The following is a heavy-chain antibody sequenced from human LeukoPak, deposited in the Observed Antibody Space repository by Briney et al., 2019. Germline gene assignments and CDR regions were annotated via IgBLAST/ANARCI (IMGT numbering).Heavy chain of an antibody. CDR3: AIRRFGELLNEDNWFDP. D-gene: IGHD3-10*01. Sequence: PSETLSLTCTVSGGSISSSSYYWGWIRQPPGKGLEWIGSIYYSGSTYYNPSLKSRVTISVDTSKNQFSLKLSSVTAADTAVYYCAIRRFGELLNEDNWFDPWGQVTLVTVSS. CDR2: IYYSGST. J-gene: IGHJ5*02. V-gene: IGHV4-39*01. CDR1: GGSISSSSYY.